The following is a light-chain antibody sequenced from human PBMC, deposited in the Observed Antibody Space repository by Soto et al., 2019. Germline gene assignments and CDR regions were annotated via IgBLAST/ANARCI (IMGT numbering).Light chain of an antibody. CDR2: GAS. V-gene: IGKV3-20*01. J-gene: IGKJ4*01. Sequence: EIVLTQSPGTLSLSPGERATLSCRASQSVSSSYLAWYQQKPGLAPRLLIYGASSRATGIPGRFSGSGSGTDFTLTISRLEPEDFAVYYCQQYGGSPLTFGGGTKVEIK. CDR1: QSVSSSY. CDR3: QQYGGSPLT.